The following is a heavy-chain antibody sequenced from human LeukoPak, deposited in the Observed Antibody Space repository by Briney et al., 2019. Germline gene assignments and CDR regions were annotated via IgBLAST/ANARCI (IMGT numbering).Heavy chain of an antibody. Sequence: PGGSLRLSCAASGITLSNYWMSWVRQAPGKGLEWVANIQQDGSEKYHVDSVKGRFTISRDNAKNSLYLQMNSLRVEDTAVYYCATLVATTQFDYWGQGTLVTVSS. CDR1: GITLSNYW. D-gene: IGHD5-12*01. CDR3: ATLVATTQFDY. V-gene: IGHV3-7*01. J-gene: IGHJ4*02. CDR2: IQQDGSEK.